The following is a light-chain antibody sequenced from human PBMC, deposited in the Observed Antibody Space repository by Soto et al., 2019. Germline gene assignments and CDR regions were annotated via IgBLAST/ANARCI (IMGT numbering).Light chain of an antibody. V-gene: IGKV1-33*01. Sequence: DIPMTQSPSSLSASVGDRVTITCQASQDISNYLNWYQQKPGKAPKLLIYDVSSLETGVPSRFSGGGSGTDFTFTISSLQPEDIATYYCQQYDDLPFTFGGGTKVEIK. J-gene: IGKJ4*01. CDR1: QDISNY. CDR2: DVS. CDR3: QQYDDLPFT.